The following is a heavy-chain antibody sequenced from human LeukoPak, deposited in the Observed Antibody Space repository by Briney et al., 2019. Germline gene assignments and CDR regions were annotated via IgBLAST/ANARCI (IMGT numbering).Heavy chain of an antibody. CDR2: ISGSGDGT. V-gene: IGHV3-23*01. CDR1: GLTFSSYG. Sequence: GGSLRLSCAASGLTFSSYGMNWVRQAPGKGLEWVSAISGSGDGTYHADSVRGRFTVSRDNSKNTLYLQMRSLSAEDTAVYYCAKVTGSGSYLADAFDIWGHGTVVTVSS. J-gene: IGHJ3*02. D-gene: IGHD3-10*01. CDR3: AKVTGSGSYLADAFDI.